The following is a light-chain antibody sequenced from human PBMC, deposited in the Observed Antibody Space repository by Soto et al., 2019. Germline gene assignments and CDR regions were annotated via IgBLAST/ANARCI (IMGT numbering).Light chain of an antibody. J-gene: IGKJ1*01. CDR2: AAS. Sequence: DIHMTQSPPTLSASVLDIVTITFLASQPISSWLAWYHQKPGKAPKLLIYAASTLQSGVPSRFSGSGSGTDFTLTISCLQSEDFATYYCQQYYSYPLTFGQGTKVDIK. CDR3: QQYYSYPLT. CDR1: QPISSW. V-gene: IGKV1-5*01.